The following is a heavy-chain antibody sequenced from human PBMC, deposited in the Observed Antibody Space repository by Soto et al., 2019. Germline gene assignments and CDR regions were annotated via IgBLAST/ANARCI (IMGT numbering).Heavy chain of an antibody. CDR2: TYYRSKWYS. CDR1: GDSVSSRSGA. J-gene: IGHJ6*02. Sequence: PSQTLSPTCAISGDSVSSRSGAWSWIRQSPSRGLEWLGRTYYRSKWYSDYAVSVKSRITINPDTSKNQFSLQLNSVTPEDTAVYYCACKNIAADRYTMDVWGQGTTVTVSS. CDR3: ACKNIAADRYTMDV. D-gene: IGHD6-6*01. V-gene: IGHV6-1*01.